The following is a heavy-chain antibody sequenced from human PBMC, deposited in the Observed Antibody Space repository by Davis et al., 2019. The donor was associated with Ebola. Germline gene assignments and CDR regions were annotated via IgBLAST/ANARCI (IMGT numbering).Heavy chain of an antibody. CDR1: GFTFRNYA. Sequence: GGSLRLSCAGSGFTFRNYAMNWVRQIPGKGLEWVSGISVSGDNTYYADSVKGRFTISRDNSKNTVYLQMNPLRAEDTAIYYWAKDQSDYIWGSYPGDFWGQGTLVTVSS. V-gene: IGHV3-23*01. CDR2: ISVSGDNT. J-gene: IGHJ4*02. CDR3: AKDQSDYIWGSYPGDF. D-gene: IGHD3-16*01.